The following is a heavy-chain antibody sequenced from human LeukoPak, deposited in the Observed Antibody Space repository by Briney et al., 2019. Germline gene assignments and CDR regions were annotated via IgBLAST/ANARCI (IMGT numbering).Heavy chain of an antibody. Sequence: QPGRSLRLSCAASGFTFSSYGMHWVRQAPGKGLEWVAVIWYDGSSEYYADSVKGRFTISRDNSNNTLYLQMNSLRADDTAVYFCAKPTRGSGSFLIDYWGQGTLVTVSS. CDR1: GFTFSSYG. CDR3: AKPTRGSGSFLIDY. J-gene: IGHJ4*02. V-gene: IGHV3-33*03. CDR2: IWYDGSSE. D-gene: IGHD1-26*01.